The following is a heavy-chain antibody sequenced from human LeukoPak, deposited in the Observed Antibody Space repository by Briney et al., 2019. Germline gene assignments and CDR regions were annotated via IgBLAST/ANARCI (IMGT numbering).Heavy chain of an antibody. V-gene: IGHV4-39*07. D-gene: IGHD2-2*01. Sequence: SETLSLTCTVSGGSISSSGYYWGWIRQPPGKGLEWIGSIYHSGNTYYNPSLKSRVTISVDTSKNQFSLKLSSVTAADTAVYYCARVGGLGSTYLDAFDIWGQGTMVTVSS. J-gene: IGHJ3*02. CDR1: GGSISSSGYY. CDR3: ARVGGLGSTYLDAFDI. CDR2: IYHSGNT.